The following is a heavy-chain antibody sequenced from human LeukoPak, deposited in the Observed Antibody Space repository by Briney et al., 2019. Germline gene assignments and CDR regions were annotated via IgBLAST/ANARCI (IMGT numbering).Heavy chain of an antibody. CDR3: AKVRSGSSNWALRVFDY. J-gene: IGHJ4*02. Sequence: HHGGSLRLSCAASGFTFSSYGMHWVRQAPGKGLEWVAFIRYDGSNKYYADSVKGRFTISRDNSKNTLYLQMNSLRAEGTAVYYCAKVRSGSSNWALRVFDYWGQGALVTVSS. CDR2: IRYDGSNK. CDR1: GFTFSSYG. D-gene: IGHD4-11*01. V-gene: IGHV3-30*02.